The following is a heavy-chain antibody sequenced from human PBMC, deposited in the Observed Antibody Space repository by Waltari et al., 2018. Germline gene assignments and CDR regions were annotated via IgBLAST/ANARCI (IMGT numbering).Heavy chain of an antibody. V-gene: IGHV4-39*01. CDR2: IYYDGSA. J-gene: IGHJ6*03. D-gene: IGHD3-3*01. CDR3: ARLYQDFGSTDYMDV. CDR1: GGSTNNRIYS. Sequence: QLQLQESGPGLLKASETLSLTCTVSGGSTNNRIYSWGWIRQPPGKGLEWIGNIYYDGSAYYNPSLRSRVTISVDTSRNQFSLRLTPVSATDTALYYCARLYQDFGSTDYMDVWGKGTTVTVS.